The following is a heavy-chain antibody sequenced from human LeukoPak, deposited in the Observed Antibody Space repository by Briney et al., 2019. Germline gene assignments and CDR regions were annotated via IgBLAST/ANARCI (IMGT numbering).Heavy chain of an antibody. Sequence: SETLSLTCTVSGGSISSSSYYWGWIRQPPGKGLEWIGSIYYSGSTYYNPSLKSRVTISVDTSKNQFSLKLSSVTAADTAVYYCARPHYYGSGSYQFSFDYWGQGTLVIVSS. CDR2: IYYSGST. D-gene: IGHD3-10*01. CDR3: ARPHYYGSGSYQFSFDY. CDR1: GGSISSSSYY. J-gene: IGHJ4*02. V-gene: IGHV4-39*01.